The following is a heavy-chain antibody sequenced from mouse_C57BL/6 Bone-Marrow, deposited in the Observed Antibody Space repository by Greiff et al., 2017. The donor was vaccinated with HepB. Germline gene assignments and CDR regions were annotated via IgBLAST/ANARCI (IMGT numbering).Heavy chain of an antibody. CDR2: IYPRSGNT. Sequence: QVQLQQSGAELARPGASVKLSCKASGYTFTSYGIRWVKQRTGQGLEWIGEIYPRSGNTYYNEKFKGKATLTADKSSSTAYMELRSLTSEDSAVYFCARGYYGSRGYWYFDVWGTGTTVTVSS. D-gene: IGHD1-1*01. CDR1: GYTFTSYG. J-gene: IGHJ1*03. CDR3: ARGYYGSRGYWYFDV. V-gene: IGHV1-81*01.